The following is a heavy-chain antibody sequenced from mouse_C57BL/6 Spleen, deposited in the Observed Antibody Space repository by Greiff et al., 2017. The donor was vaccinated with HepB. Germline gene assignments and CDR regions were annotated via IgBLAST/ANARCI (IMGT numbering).Heavy chain of an antibody. CDR2: IHPSDSDT. J-gene: IGHJ3*01. V-gene: IGHV1-74*01. Sequence: VQLQQSGADLVKPGASVKVSCKASGYTFTSYWMHWVKQRPGQGLEWIGRIHPSDSDTNYSQKFKGKATLTVDKSSSTAYMQLSSLTSEDSAVYYWSIDYYGPSWFAYWGQGTRVTVAA. D-gene: IGHD1-1*01. CDR1: GYTFTSYW. CDR3: SIDYYGPSWFAY.